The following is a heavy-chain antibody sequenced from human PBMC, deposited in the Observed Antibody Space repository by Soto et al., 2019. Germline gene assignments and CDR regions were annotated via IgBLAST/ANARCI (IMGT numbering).Heavy chain of an antibody. J-gene: IGHJ6*02. CDR2: INHSGST. CDR3: ARENKFGFWSGYYSYGMDV. CDR1: GGSFSGYY. V-gene: IGHV4-34*01. D-gene: IGHD3-3*01. Sequence: SETLSLTCAVYGGSFSGYYWSWIRQPPGKGLEWIGEINHSGSTNYNPSLKSRVTISVDTSKNQFSLKLSSVAAADTAVYYCARENKFGFWSGYYSYGMDVWGQGTTVTVYS.